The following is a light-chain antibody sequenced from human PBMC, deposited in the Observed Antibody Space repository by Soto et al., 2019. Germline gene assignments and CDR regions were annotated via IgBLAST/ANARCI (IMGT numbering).Light chain of an antibody. V-gene: IGKV1-5*01. CDR1: QSIGYW. J-gene: IGKJ1*01. Sequence: DIQMTQSPSRLTASVGDRVTITCRASQSIGYWLAWYQQKRGKAPKLLIYAASTLEPAVPSRFSGSGFGAEFTLTIATLQPKDSASYYCQPYISFSKTFGRGTKGDMK. CDR3: QPYISFSKT. CDR2: AAS.